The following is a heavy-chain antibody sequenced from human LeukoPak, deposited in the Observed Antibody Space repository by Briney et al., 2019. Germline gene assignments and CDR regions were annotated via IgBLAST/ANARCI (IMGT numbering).Heavy chain of an antibody. CDR1: GGSISSYY. D-gene: IGHD5-24*01. V-gene: IGHV4-59*08. CDR3: ARYSVSADDYKDY. CDR2: IYYSGST. Sequence: PSETLSLTCTVSGGSISSYYWSWIRQPPGKGLEWIGYIYYSGSTNYNPSLKSRVTISVDTSKNQFSLKLSSVTAADTAVYYCARYSVSADDYKDYWGQGTLVTVSS. J-gene: IGHJ4*02.